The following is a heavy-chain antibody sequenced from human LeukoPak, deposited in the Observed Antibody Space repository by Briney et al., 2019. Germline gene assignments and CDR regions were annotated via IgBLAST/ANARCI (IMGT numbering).Heavy chain of an antibody. D-gene: IGHD3-10*01. CDR1: RYSISSGYH. CDR3: ARGPGAYNWFDP. J-gene: IGHJ5*02. V-gene: IGHV4-38-2*01. Sequence: PSETLSLTCGVSRYSISSGYHWAWIRQPPGKGLEWIGSVYQSGSTYYNPSLKGRVTISIDTSNNQFSLKLSSVTAADTAVYYCARGPGAYNWFDPWGQGTLVTVSS. CDR2: VYQSGST.